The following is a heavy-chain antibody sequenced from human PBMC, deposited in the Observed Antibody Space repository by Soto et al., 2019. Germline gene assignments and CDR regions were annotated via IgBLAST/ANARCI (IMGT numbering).Heavy chain of an antibody. J-gene: IGHJ4*02. CDR3: ASKGCSGGSCFDY. D-gene: IGHD2-15*01. Sequence: SVKVSCKASGGTFSSYVISLVRQAPGQGLEWMGGIIPIFGTVNYAQKFQGRVTITADESTSTVYMELSSLRSEDTAVYYCASKGCSGGSCFDYWGQGTLVTVSS. CDR2: IIPIFGTV. V-gene: IGHV1-69*13. CDR1: GGTFSSYV.